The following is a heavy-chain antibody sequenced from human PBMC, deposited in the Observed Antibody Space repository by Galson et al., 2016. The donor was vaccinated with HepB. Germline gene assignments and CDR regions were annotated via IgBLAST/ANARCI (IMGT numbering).Heavy chain of an antibody. J-gene: IGHJ4*02. CDR1: GYTFTSYG. CDR3: ARESLDRSGLIDY. V-gene: IGHV1-18*01. Sequence: SVKVSCKASGYTFTSYGISWVRQAPGQGLEWMGWISAYNDNSDYAQNFQGRVTMTIETSTTTAYMELRSLRSDDTAVYYCARESLDRSGLIDYWGQGTLVTVSS. D-gene: IGHD6-19*01. CDR2: ISAYNDNS.